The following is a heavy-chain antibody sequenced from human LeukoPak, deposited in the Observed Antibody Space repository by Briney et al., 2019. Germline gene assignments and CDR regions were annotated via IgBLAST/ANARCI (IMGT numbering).Heavy chain of an antibody. CDR1: GYTFTSYY. CDR3: AREAESGSYSGAFDI. J-gene: IGHJ3*02. CDR2: INPSGGST. V-gene: IGHV1-46*01. Sequence: ASVKVSCKASGYTFTSYYMHWVRQAPGQGLEWMGIINPSGGSTSYAQKFQGRVTMTRDTSTSTVYMELSSLRSEDTAVYYCAREAESGSYSGAFDIWGQGTMVTVSS. D-gene: IGHD1-26*01.